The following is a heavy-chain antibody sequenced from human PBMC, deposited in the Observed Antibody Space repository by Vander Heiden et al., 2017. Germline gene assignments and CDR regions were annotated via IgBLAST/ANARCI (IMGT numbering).Heavy chain of an antibody. Sequence: QLQQSCAVPLNPSVTPSPNSPVPGVSFSGSYWSLIRQTTGKGLEWIGEINDSGKKKYNPSLKSRVSLSVDTSQSQFSLRLRSVTAADTAVYYCARTKEDGGKKTPKYFQHWGQGTLVSVSS. J-gene: IGHJ1*01. V-gene: IGHV4-34*01. CDR1: GVSFSGSY. CDR2: INDSGKK. CDR3: ARTKEDGGKKTPKYFQH.